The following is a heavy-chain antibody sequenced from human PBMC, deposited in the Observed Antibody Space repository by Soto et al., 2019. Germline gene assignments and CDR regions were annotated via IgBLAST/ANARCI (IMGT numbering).Heavy chain of an antibody. V-gene: IGHV1-18*01. Sequence: QVQLVQSGAEVKKPGASVKVSCKASGYTFTSYGISWVRQAPGQGLEWMGWISAYNGNTNYAQKLQGRVTMTTDTSTSTAYIELRSLRSDDTAVYYCARDREEQQPFTPSDYWGQGTLVTVSS. CDR3: ARDREEQQPFTPSDY. D-gene: IGHD6-13*01. CDR1: GYTFTSYG. J-gene: IGHJ4*02. CDR2: ISAYNGNT.